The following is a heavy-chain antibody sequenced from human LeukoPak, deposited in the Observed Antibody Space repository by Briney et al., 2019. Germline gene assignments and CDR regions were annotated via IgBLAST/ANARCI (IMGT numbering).Heavy chain of an antibody. J-gene: IGHJ5*01. CDR3: ARNGFVWASGIDYGWFDS. D-gene: IGHD4-17*01. V-gene: IGHV3-7*05. Sequence: PSETLSLTCTVSGGSISSSSYYWGWVRQAPGKGLEWVANIKQDGSDKSYVDSVRGRFTVARDTAKNLLYLQMNSLRVEDTAVYYCARNGFVWASGIDYGWFDSWGQGTLVTVSS. CDR1: GGSISSSSYY. CDR2: IKQDGSDK.